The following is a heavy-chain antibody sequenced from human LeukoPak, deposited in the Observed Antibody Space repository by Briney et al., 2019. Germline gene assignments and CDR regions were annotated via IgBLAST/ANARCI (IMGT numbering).Heavy chain of an antibody. V-gene: IGHV1-2*02. CDR2: INPNSGGT. D-gene: IGHD1-14*01. J-gene: IGHJ4*02. Sequence: ASVKLSCTASGYTFTVYYMHWVRQAPGQGLEWMGWINPNSGGTNYAQKCQGRVTMTRDTSISTAYMELSRLRSDDTAVYYCARSAVPELFDYWGQGTLVSVSS. CDR1: GYTFTVYY. CDR3: ARSAVPELFDY.